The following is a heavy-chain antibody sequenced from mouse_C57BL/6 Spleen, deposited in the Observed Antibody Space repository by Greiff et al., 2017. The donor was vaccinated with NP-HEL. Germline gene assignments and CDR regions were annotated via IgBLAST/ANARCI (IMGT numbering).Heavy chain of an antibody. CDR2: IYPGDGDT. CDR1: GYAFSSSW. D-gene: IGHD5-2*01. Sequence: VKLLESGPELVKPGASVKISCKASGYAFSSSWMNWVKQRPGKGLEWIGRIYPGDGDTNYNGKFKGKATLTADNSSSTAYMQLSSLTSEEAAVYFCGRSNRTYDYDAMDYWGKGTSVTVSS. J-gene: IGHJ4*01. CDR3: GRSNRTYDYDAMDY. V-gene: IGHV1-82*01.